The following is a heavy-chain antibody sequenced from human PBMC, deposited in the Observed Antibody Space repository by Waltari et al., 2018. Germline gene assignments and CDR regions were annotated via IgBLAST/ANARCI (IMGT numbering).Heavy chain of an antibody. CDR3: ERAGKYSSSWYDAFDI. J-gene: IGHJ3*02. D-gene: IGHD6-13*01. CDR2: IIPIFGTA. V-gene: IGHV1-69*12. CDR1: GGTFSSYA. Sequence: QVQLVQSGAEVKKPGSSVKVSCKASGGTFSSYANSWVRQAPGQGLEWMGGIIPIFGTANEEKKVKGRVKRKAEEAKRKAERERRSRRAEETDGEDGERAGKYSSSWYDAFDIWGQGTMVTVSS.